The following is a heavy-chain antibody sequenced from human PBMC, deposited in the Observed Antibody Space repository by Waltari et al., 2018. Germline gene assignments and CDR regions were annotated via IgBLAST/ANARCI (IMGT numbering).Heavy chain of an antibody. CDR1: GGSISSYY. CDR3: AGAYSSSWYLYYFDY. CDR2: IYTSGST. D-gene: IGHD6-13*01. J-gene: IGHJ4*02. Sequence: QVQLQESGPGLVKPSETLSLTCTVSGGSISSYYWSWIRQPAGKGLEWIGRIYTSGSTNYNPSLKSRVTVSVDTSKNQFSLKLSSVTAAATAVYYCAGAYSSSWYLYYFDYWGQGTLVTVSS. V-gene: IGHV4-4*07.